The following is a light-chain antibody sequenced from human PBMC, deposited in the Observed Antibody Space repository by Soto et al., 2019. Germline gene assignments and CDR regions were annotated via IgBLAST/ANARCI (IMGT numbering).Light chain of an antibody. CDR1: QSFRGL. J-gene: IGKJ5*01. CDR3: QKRHMWPIT. CDR2: DAY. Sequence: EVVLTQSPVTLSLSPAERATLSWRASQSFRGLLAWYQQKPGQAPRLLIYDAYNRATGIPPRLSGSGSGTDLTLTISSLEPEDSAVYYCQKRHMWPITCGQGTRLEIK. V-gene: IGKV3-11*01.